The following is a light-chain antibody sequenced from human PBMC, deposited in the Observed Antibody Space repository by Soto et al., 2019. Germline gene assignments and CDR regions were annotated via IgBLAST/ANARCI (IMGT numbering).Light chain of an antibody. V-gene: IGLV2-23*01. CDR2: EGS. J-gene: IGLJ2*01. Sequence: QSALTQPASVSGSPGQSITISCTGTSTNVGSSSLVSWYQQHPGKAPKLMIYEGSKRPSGVSNRFSGSKSGNTASLTISGLQAEDEADYYCCSYAGSDTYVLFGGGTKLTVL. CDR3: CSYAGSDTYVL. CDR1: STNVGSSSL.